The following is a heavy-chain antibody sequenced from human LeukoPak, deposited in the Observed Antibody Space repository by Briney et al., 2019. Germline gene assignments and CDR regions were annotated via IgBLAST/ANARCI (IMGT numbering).Heavy chain of an antibody. CDR2: ANHSGST. V-gene: IGHV4-34*01. CDR3: ARKAVGATSNYFDY. D-gene: IGHD1-26*01. J-gene: IGHJ4*02. Sequence: SETLSLTCAVFGGSFSGNYWVWIRQPPGKGLEWIGEANHSGSTNYNPSLKSRVTISVDTSKNQISLKLSSVTAADTAVYYCARKAVGATSNYFDYWGQGTLVTVSS. CDR1: GGSFSGNY.